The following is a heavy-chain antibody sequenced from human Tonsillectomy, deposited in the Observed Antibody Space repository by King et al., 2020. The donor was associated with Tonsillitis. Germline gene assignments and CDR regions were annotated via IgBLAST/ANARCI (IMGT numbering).Heavy chain of an antibody. Sequence: VQLVESGGGVVQPGRSLRLSCAASGFTFSSYAMHWVRQAPGKGLEWVAVISYDGRNKFCADSVKGRVTISRDNSKNTLYLEMNSLGGEDTAVYYCAKDVGDLAVAGDFDSWGQGTLVTVSS. CDR3: AKDVGDLAVAGDFDS. D-gene: IGHD6-19*01. J-gene: IGHJ4*02. V-gene: IGHV3-30*18. CDR2: ISYDGRNK. CDR1: GFTFSSYA.